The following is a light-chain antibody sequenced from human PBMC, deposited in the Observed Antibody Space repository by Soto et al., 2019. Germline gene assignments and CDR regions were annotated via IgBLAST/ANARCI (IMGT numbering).Light chain of an antibody. Sequence: QSALTQPASVSGSPGQSITISCTGTRRDVGGYNYVSWYQQYPGKSPKLSIYEVTHRPSGVSNRFSSSKSGNTASLTISGLQAEDEADYYCSSYTISNTLPFVFGTGTKVTVL. CDR3: SSYTISNTLPFV. V-gene: IGLV2-14*01. CDR2: EVT. CDR1: RRDVGGYNY. J-gene: IGLJ1*01.